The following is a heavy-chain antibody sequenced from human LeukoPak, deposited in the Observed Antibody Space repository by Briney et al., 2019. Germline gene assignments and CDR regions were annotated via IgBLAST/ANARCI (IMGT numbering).Heavy chain of an antibody. D-gene: IGHD2-2*01. CDR2: IYYSGST. J-gene: IGHJ4*02. CDR3: ARGFASIVVPAPTFDY. V-gene: IGHV4-31*03. Sequence: SETLSLTCTVAGGSISSGGYYLSWIRQHPGKGLEWIVYIYYSGSTYYNPSLKSRVTISVDTSKNQFSLKLSSVTAADTAVYYCARGFASIVVPAPTFDYWGQGTLVTVSS. CDR1: GGSISSGGYY.